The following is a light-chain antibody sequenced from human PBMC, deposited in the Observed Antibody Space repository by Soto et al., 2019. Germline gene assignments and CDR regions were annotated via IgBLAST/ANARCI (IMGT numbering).Light chain of an antibody. V-gene: IGKV3-15*01. Sequence: EIVMTQSPATLSVSPGERATLSCRASQSVSSNLAWYQQKPGQAPRLLIYSASTRATGIPARFSGSVSGTEFTLTISSLQSEDFAVYYWQQYNNWPRITFGQGTRLEIK. CDR1: QSVSSN. CDR3: QQYNNWPRIT. CDR2: SAS. J-gene: IGKJ5*01.